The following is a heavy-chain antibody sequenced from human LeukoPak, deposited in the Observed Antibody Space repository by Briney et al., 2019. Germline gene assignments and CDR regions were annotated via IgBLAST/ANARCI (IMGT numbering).Heavy chain of an antibody. CDR1: GGSISSYY. CDR2: IYTSGST. J-gene: IGHJ4*02. Sequence: SETLSINCTVSGGSISSYYWSWIRQPAGKGLEWIGRIYTSGSTNYNPSLKSRVTMSVDTSKNQFSLKLSSVTAADTAVYYCAKGGWDYVEFWGQGTLVAVSS. V-gene: IGHV4-4*07. D-gene: IGHD2-15*01. CDR3: AKGGWDYVEF.